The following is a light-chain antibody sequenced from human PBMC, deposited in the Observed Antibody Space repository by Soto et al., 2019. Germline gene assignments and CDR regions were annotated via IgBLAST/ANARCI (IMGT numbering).Light chain of an antibody. CDR3: QQLNKYPVT. J-gene: IGKJ5*01. CDR1: QDIGNY. V-gene: IGKV1-9*01. CDR2: DAS. Sequence: IQLTQSPSSLSASVGDRVTISCRASQDIGNYLAWYQQKPGEAPKLLIYDASTLQSGVPLRFGGSGSGTDFTLTISSLQPEDFATYYCQQLNKYPVTFGQGTRPEIK.